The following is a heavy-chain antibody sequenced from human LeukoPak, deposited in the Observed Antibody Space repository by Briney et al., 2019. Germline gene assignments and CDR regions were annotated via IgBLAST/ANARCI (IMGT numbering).Heavy chain of an antibody. J-gene: IGHJ4*02. CDR1: GYTFTSYY. D-gene: IGHD1-26*01. CDR2: INPSGGST. V-gene: IGHV1-46*01. CDR3: ARELVGATEIDY. Sequence: ASVKVSCKASGYTFTSYYMHWVRQAPGQGLEWMGIINPSGGSTSYAQKFQGRVTMTRDTSTSTVYMELSSLRSEDAAVYYCARELVGATEIDYWGQGTLVTVSS.